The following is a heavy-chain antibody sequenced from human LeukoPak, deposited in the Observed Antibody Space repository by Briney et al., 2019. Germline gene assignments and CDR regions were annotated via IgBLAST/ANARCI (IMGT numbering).Heavy chain of an antibody. Sequence: SETLSLTCTVSGGSISSYSWSWIRQPPGKGLEWIGYMYSRGSTNDNPSLKSRVTISRDTSKNQLSLRVTSVTAADTAIYYCARHYLYGDPPAFVIWGQGAMVTVSS. CDR1: GGSISSYS. J-gene: IGHJ3*02. CDR2: MYSRGST. D-gene: IGHD2-21*02. V-gene: IGHV4-59*08. CDR3: ARHYLYGDPPAFVI.